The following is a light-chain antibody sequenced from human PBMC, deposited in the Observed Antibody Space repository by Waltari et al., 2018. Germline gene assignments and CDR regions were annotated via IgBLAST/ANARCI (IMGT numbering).Light chain of an antibody. CDR3: QKYDSVPFT. CDR1: QGISNY. J-gene: IGKJ3*01. V-gene: IGKV1-27*01. Sequence: DIQMTQSPSSLSASVGDRVTIPCRASQGISNYLAWYQQTPGKVPKLLIYAASTLQSGVPSRFRGSGSGTDFTLTISSLQPEDVATYYCQKYDSVPFTFGPGTKVDIK. CDR2: AAS.